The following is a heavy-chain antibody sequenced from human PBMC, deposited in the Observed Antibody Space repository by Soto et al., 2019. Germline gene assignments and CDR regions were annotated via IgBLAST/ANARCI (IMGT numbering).Heavy chain of an antibody. Sequence: HPGGSLRLSCAASGFTFSSYWMHWVRQAPGKGLVWVSRINSDGSSTSYADSVKGRFTISRDNAKNTLYLQMNSLRAEDTAVYYCARGLMVPPYYYYYYLDVWGKGTTVTVSS. V-gene: IGHV3-74*01. CDR1: GFTFSSYW. J-gene: IGHJ6*03. CDR3: ARGLMVPPYYYYYYLDV. CDR2: INSDGSST. D-gene: IGHD2-8*01.